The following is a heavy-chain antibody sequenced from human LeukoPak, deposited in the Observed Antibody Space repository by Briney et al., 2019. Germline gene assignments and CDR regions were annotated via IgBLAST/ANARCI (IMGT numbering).Heavy chain of an antibody. CDR2: IISGGSAI. CDR1: GFTFSNYA. J-gene: IGHJ6*03. CDR3: TKGPAASRSPYCMDV. V-gene: IGHV3-23*01. Sequence: GGSLRLSCAASGFTFSNYAMTWVRQAPGKGLEWVSSIISGGSAIYYAESVRGRFIMSRDDSKNMVYLQVNSLRVEDTALYYCTKGPAASRSPYCMDVWGKGTTVTVSS. D-gene: IGHD2-2*01.